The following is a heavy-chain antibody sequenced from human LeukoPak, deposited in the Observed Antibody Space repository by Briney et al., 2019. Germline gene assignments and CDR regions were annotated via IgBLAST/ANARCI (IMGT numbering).Heavy chain of an antibody. Sequence: SETLSLTCAVYGGSFSGYYWSWIRQPPGKGLEWIGEINHSGSTNYNPSLKSRVTISVDTSKNQFSLKLSSVTAADTAVYYCARGRSVGGVGYYYYMDVWGKGTTVTVSS. J-gene: IGHJ6*03. CDR2: INHSGST. CDR1: GGSFSGYY. D-gene: IGHD2-15*01. V-gene: IGHV4-34*01. CDR3: ARGRSVGGVGYYYYMDV.